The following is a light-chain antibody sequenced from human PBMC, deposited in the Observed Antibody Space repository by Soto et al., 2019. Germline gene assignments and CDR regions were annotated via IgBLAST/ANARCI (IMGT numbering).Light chain of an antibody. CDR2: GAS. CDR1: QSVSSN. J-gene: IGKJ4*01. V-gene: IGKV3-15*01. Sequence: EIVMTQSPATLSVSPGERATLSCRASQSVSSNLAWYQQKPGQAPRLLIYGASTRATGIPAKFSGSGFGTDFTLTISSLQSEDFAVYYCQQYNKWPLTFGGGTKVDIK. CDR3: QQYNKWPLT.